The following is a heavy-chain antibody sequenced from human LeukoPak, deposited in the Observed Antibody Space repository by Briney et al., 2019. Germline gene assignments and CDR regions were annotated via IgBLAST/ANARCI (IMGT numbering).Heavy chain of an antibody. V-gene: IGHV1-2*02. CDR1: GYPFNDYY. Sequence: ASVKVSCKASGYPFNDYYMHWVRQAPGQGLEWMGWINPNNGGTKYAQKFQGRVTMTRDTSISTAYMELSSLRSDDTAVYYCAAPRYCSGGSRYPSFDYWGQGTLVTVSS. J-gene: IGHJ4*02. CDR3: AAPRYCSGGSRYPSFDY. CDR2: INPNNGGT. D-gene: IGHD2-15*01.